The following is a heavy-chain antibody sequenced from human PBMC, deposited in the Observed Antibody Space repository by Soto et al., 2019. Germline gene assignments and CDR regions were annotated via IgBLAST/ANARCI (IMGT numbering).Heavy chain of an antibody. V-gene: IGHV1-24*01. D-gene: IGHD3-3*01. CDR1: GYTLTELS. CDR3: ATVLKVRLLEWPVPIDY. CDR2: FDPEDGET. J-gene: IGHJ4*02. Sequence: ASVKVSCKVSGYTLTELSMHWVRQAPGKGLEWMGGFDPEDGETIYAQKFQGRVTMTEDTSTDTAYMELSSLRSEDTAVYYCATVLKVRLLEWPVPIDYWGQGTLVTVSS.